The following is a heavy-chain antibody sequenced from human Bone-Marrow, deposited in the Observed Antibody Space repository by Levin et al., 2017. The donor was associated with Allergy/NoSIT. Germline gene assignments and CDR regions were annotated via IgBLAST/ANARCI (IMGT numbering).Heavy chain of an antibody. CDR2: ISYDGSNE. CDR3: VGSGSYYSFDY. D-gene: IGHD3-10*01. J-gene: IGHJ4*02. Sequence: TGGSLRLSCAVSGFIFRNYAMHWVRQAPGKGLEWMAVISYDGSNEYYADSVKGRFTISRDNSKSTLYLQMNSLRAEDTAVYYCVGSGSYYSFDYWGQGTLVTVSS. CDR1: GFIFRNYA. V-gene: IGHV3-30-3*01.